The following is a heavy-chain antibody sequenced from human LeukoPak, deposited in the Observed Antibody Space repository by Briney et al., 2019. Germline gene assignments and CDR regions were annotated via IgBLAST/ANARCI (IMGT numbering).Heavy chain of an antibody. J-gene: IGHJ3*02. CDR1: GGSISSHY. D-gene: IGHD2-2*01. CDR2: IYYSGST. Sequence: SETLSLTCTVSGGSISSHYWSWIRQPPGKGLEWIGYIYYSGSTNYNPSLKSRVTIAVDTSKNQFSLKLSSVTAADPAVYYCARVSSRTFDAFDIWGQGTMVTVSS. V-gene: IGHV4-59*11. CDR3: ARVSSRTFDAFDI.